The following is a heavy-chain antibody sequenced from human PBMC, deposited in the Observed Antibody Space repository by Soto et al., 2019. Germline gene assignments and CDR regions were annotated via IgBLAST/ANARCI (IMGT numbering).Heavy chain of an antibody. D-gene: IGHD5-18*01. J-gene: IGHJ6*02. V-gene: IGHV3-23*01. CDR2: ISGSGGST. CDR1: VFTFSSYA. CDR3: ANLGYSYGYYYYYGMDV. Sequence: QAGWSLRLSCSASVFTFSSYAMSWFRQAPGKGLEWVSAISGSGGSTYYADSVKGRFTISRDNSKNTLYLQMNSLRAEDTAVYYCANLGYSYGYYYYYGMDVWGQGTTVTVSS.